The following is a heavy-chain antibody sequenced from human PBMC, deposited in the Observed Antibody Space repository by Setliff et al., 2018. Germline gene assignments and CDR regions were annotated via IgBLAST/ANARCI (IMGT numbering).Heavy chain of an antibody. CDR1: GGSISSGSYY. D-gene: IGHD3-3*01. J-gene: IGHJ6*03. Sequence: PSETLSLTCTVSGGSISSGSYYWSWIRQPAGKGLEWIGHIYTSGSTNYNPSLKSRVTISVDTSKNQFSLKLSSVTAADTAVYYCARGRERDYNFWSGYPYYYYMDVWGKGTTVTVSS. V-gene: IGHV4-61*09. CDR3: ARGRERDYNFWSGYPYYYYMDV. CDR2: IYTSGST.